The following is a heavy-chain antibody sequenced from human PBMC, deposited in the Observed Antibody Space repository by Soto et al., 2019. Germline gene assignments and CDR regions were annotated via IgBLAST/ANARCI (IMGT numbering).Heavy chain of an antibody. Sequence: QVQLQQWGAGLLKPSETLSLTCAVYGGSFSGYYWTWIRQPPGTGLEWIGEINHSGSTNYNPSLKSRVTISVGTSKNQFSLKLNSVTAADTAVYYCARDKITGLFDYWGQGTLVTVSS. CDR3: ARDKITGLFDY. CDR1: GGSFSGYY. D-gene: IGHD2-8*02. V-gene: IGHV4-34*01. J-gene: IGHJ4*02. CDR2: INHSGST.